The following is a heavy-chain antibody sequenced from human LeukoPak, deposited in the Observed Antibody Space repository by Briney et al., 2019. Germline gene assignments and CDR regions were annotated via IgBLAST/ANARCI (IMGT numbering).Heavy chain of an antibody. D-gene: IGHD6-13*01. V-gene: IGHV3-7*01. CDR3: ARAWQQQLDHNYYGMDV. Sequence: GGSLRLSCAASGFTFSSYWMSWVRQAPGKGLEWVANIKQDGSEEYYVDSVKGRFTISRDNAKNSLYLQMNSLRAEDTAVYHCARAWQQQLDHNYYGMDVWGQGTTVTVSS. CDR2: IKQDGSEE. J-gene: IGHJ6*02. CDR1: GFTFSSYW.